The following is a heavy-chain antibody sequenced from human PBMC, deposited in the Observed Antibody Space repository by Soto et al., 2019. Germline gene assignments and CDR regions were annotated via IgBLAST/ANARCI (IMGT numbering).Heavy chain of an antibody. J-gene: IGHJ2*01. CDR2: ISAYNGNT. CDR1: GYTSTSYG. D-gene: IGHD5-18*01. Sequence: ASVKVSCKASGYTSTSYGISWVRQAPGQGLEWMGWISAYNGNTNYAQKLQGRVTMTTDTSTSTAYMELRSLRSDDTAVYYCARNVDTAMGDWYFDFWGRGTLVTFSS. CDR3: ARNVDTAMGDWYFDF. V-gene: IGHV1-18*01.